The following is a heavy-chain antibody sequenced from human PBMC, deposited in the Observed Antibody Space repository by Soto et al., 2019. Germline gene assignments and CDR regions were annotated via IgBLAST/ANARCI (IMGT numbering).Heavy chain of an antibody. Sequence: EVQLLESGGGWVQPGGPLRLSCAASGFPFSTYAMTWVRKAPGKGLEWVSAMSGGADTTYYADSVKGRFTISRDNSKNTVYLQMNNLRADDTAAYYCAQMGTTTCYGYMYVWGKGATVTGSS. D-gene: IGHD2-15*01. CDR2: MSGGADTT. CDR3: AQMGTTTCYGYMYV. V-gene: IGHV3-23*01. CDR1: GFPFSTYA. J-gene: IGHJ6*03.